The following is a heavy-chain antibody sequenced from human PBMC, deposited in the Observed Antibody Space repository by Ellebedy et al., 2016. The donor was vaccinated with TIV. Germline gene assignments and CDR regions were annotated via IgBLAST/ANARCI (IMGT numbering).Heavy chain of an antibody. CDR2: INPDSGGT. V-gene: IGHV1-2*02. Sequence: ASVKVSCKASGYTFTANYIHWVRQAPGKGLEWMGWINPDSGGTNFAQKFQGRVTMTRDTSVNTVYMELSRLQSDDTAVYYCARVLRATSGMDVWGQGTTVTVS. CDR3: ARVLRATSGMDV. D-gene: IGHD4/OR15-4a*01. CDR1: GYTFTANY. J-gene: IGHJ6*02.